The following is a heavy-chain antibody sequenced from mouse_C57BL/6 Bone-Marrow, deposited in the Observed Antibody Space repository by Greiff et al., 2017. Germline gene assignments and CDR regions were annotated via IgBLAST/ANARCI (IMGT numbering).Heavy chain of an antibody. CDR2: ISNGGGST. V-gene: IGHV5-12*01. CDR1: GFTFSDYY. J-gene: IGHJ4*01. D-gene: IGHD1-1*01. CDR3: ARQHYYDSSPGYAMDY. Sequence: EVMLVESGGGLVQPGGSLKLSCAASGFTFSDYYMYWVRQTPEKRLEWVAYISNGGGSTYYPDTVKGRFTISRDNAKNTLYLQMSRLKSEDTAMYYCARQHYYDSSPGYAMDYWGQGASVPVSS.